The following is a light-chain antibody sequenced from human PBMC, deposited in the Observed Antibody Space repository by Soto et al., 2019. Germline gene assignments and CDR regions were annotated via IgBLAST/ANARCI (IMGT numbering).Light chain of an antibody. V-gene: IGKV1-5*01. CDR1: QRTSGW. CDR3: QQYNSYSGT. J-gene: IGKJ1*01. Sequence: DIQMTQSPSTLYASVGDRDATPLRASQRTSGWLAWYQQKPGKAPKLLIYDASSLESGVPSRFSGSGSGTEFTLTITSLQPDDFATYYCQQYNSYSGTFGQGTKVDIK. CDR2: DAS.